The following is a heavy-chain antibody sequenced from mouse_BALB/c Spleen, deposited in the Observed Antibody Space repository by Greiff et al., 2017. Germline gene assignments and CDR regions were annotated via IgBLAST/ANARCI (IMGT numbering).Heavy chain of an antibody. CDR1: GFTFTDYY. V-gene: IGHV7-3*02. J-gene: IGHJ4*01. Sequence: EVQLVESGGGLVQPGGSLRLSCATSGFTFTDYYMSWVRQPPGKALEWLGFIRNKANGYTTEYSASVKGRFTISRDNSQSILYLQMNTLRAEDSATYCCARDIGGGYDFLAMDYWGQGTSVTVSS. D-gene: IGHD2-14*01. CDR3: ARDIGGGYDFLAMDY. CDR2: IRNKANGYTT.